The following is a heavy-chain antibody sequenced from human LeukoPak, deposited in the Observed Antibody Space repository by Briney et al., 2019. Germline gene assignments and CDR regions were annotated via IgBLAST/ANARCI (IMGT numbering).Heavy chain of an antibody. CDR2: ISGSGGST. Sequence: GGSLRLSCAASAFSFSNYNMNWVRQAPGKGLEWVSAISGSGGSTYYADSVKGRFTISRDNSKNTLYLQMNSLRAEDTAVYYCATSFTIFGVVIATLFDYWGQGTLVTVSS. CDR1: AFSFSNYN. D-gene: IGHD3-3*01. J-gene: IGHJ4*02. V-gene: IGHV3-23*01. CDR3: ATSFTIFGVVIATLFDY.